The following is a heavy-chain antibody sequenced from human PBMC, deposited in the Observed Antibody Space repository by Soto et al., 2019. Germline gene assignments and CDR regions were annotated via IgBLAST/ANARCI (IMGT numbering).Heavy chain of an antibody. D-gene: IGHD2-15*01. J-gene: IGHJ4*02. CDR3: ARVPSSSGRADFDY. CDR1: GFTFSSYA. V-gene: IGHV3-30-3*01. Sequence: QVQLVESGGVVVQPGRSLRLSCAASGFTFSSYAMHWVRQAPGKGLEWVAVISYDGSNKYYADDVKGRFTISRDKSKNTMYLQMNSVRAEDTAVYYCARVPSSSGRADFDYWGQGTLVTVSS. CDR2: ISYDGSNK.